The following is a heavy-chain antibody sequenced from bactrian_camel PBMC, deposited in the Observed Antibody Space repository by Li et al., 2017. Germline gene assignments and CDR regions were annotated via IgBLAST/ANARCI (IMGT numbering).Heavy chain of an antibody. CDR1: GDIISTYC. Sequence: HVQLVESGGGSVQAGGSLRLSCAVSGDIISTYCMAWFRQAPGKEREGVAAIEDVGRQTYADSVKGRFTISKDNANNILTLQMNDLKPEDSGIYYCAARPGTLIAPLLSAESYNSWGQGTQVTVS. CDR3: AARPGTLIAPLLSAESYNS. V-gene: IGHV3S53*01. D-gene: IGHD3*01. CDR2: IEDVGRQ. J-gene: IGHJ4*01.